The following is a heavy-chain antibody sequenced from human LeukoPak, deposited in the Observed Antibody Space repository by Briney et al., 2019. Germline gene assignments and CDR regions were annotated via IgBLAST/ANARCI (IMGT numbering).Heavy chain of an antibody. CDR1: GFTFSHYW. CDR3: ARAAYNSSPDY. V-gene: IGHV3-74*01. D-gene: IGHD6-6*01. Sequence: GGSLRLSCAASGFTFSHYWMVWVRQTPEKGLVWVSYIVSDGSDTRYADSVKGRFTMSRDNAKDTLSLQVDSLRTEDTAVYYCARAAYNSSPDYWGQGTLVTVSS. CDR2: IVSDGSDT. J-gene: IGHJ4*02.